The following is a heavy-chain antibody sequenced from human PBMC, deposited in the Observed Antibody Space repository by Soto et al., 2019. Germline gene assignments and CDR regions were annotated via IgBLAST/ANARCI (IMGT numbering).Heavy chain of an antibody. D-gene: IGHD3-22*01. Sequence: SETQSHTWTVSGGSIIDSSYCWSWIHQPPGRGLEWIGSIYYSGSTYYNPSLKSRVTISVDTSKDQFSLKLSSVTAADTAVYYCARDYYDKGLDYYYGMDVWGQGTTVTVSS. J-gene: IGHJ6*02. V-gene: IGHV4-39*02. CDR1: GGSIIDSSYC. CDR2: IYYSGST. CDR3: ARDYYDKGLDYYYGMDV.